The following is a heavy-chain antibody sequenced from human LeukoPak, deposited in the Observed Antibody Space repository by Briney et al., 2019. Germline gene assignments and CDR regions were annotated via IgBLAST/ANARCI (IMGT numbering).Heavy chain of an antibody. D-gene: IGHD3-3*01. CDR2: IYYSGST. J-gene: IGHJ3*02. CDR1: GGSISSYY. Sequence: SETLSLTCTVSGGSISSYYWSWIRQPPGKGLEWNGYIYYSGSTNYNPSLKSRVTISVDTSKNQFSLKLSSVTAADTAVYYCARRYDFWSGWIDAFDIWGQGTMVTVSS. CDR3: ARRYDFWSGWIDAFDI. V-gene: IGHV4-59*08.